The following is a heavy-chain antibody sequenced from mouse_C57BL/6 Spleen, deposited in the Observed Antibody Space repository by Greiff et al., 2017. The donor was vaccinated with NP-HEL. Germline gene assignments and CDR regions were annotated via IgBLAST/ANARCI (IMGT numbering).Heavy chain of an antibody. V-gene: IGHV5-17*01. J-gene: IGHJ2*01. CDR2: ISSGSSTI. Sequence: DVKLVESGGGLVKPGGSLKLSCAASGFTFSDYGMHWVRQAPEKGLEWVAYISSGSSTIYYADTVKGRFTISRDNAKNTLFLQMTSLRSEDTAMYYCAGGDYSNYLDYWGQGTTLTVSS. CDR3: AGGDYSNYLDY. CDR1: GFTFSDYG. D-gene: IGHD2-5*01.